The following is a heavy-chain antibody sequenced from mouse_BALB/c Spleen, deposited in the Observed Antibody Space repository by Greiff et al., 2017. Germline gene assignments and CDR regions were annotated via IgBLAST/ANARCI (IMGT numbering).Heavy chain of an antibody. J-gene: IGHJ2*01. Sequence: EVKLVESGAELVRPGALVKLSCKASGFNIKDYYMHWVKQRPEQGLEWIGWIDPENGNTIYDPKFQGKASITADTSSNTAYLQLSSLTSEDTAVYYCARVGNPDYFDYWGQGTTLTVSS. CDR1: GFNIKDYY. CDR3: ARVGNPDYFDY. D-gene: IGHD2-1*01. CDR2: IDPENGNT. V-gene: IGHV14-1*02.